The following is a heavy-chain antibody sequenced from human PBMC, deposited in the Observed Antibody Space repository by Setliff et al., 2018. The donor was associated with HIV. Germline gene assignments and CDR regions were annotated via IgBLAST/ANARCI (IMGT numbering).Heavy chain of an antibody. J-gene: IGHJ4*02. D-gene: IGHD1-26*01. CDR3: ASSGSYYVPYFNS. V-gene: IGHV3-48*04. CDR1: GFTFSSYS. CDR2: ISSSSSTI. Sequence: GGSLRLSCAASGFTFSSYSMNWVRQAPGKGLEWVSYISSSSSTIYYADSVKGRFTISRDNAKNSLYLQMNSLRAEDTAVYYCASSGSYYVPYFNSWGQGTQVTVSS.